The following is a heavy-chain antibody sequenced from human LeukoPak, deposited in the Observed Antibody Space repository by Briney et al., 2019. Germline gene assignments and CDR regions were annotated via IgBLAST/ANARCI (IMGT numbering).Heavy chain of an antibody. CDR1: GFTFSSYA. Sequence: GGSLRLSCAASGFTFSSYAMSWVRQAPGKGLQWVSGISGSGGSTYYADSVKGRFTISRDNSKNTLYPQMNSLRAEDTAVYHCAKLGYCSSSSCYLVYFDYWGQGTLVTVSS. J-gene: IGHJ4*02. D-gene: IGHD2-2*01. CDR3: AKLGYCSSSSCYLVYFDY. CDR2: ISGSGGST. V-gene: IGHV3-23*01.